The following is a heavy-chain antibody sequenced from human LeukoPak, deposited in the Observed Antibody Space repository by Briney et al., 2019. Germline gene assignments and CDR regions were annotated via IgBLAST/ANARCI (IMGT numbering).Heavy chain of an antibody. Sequence: PSETLSLTCAVYGGSFSGYYWSRIRQPPGKGREWIGEINHSGSTNYNPSLKSRVTISVATSKNQFSLKRSSVTAADTAVYYCARLGYSSGWHPPRYYSGMDVGGQGTTVTVS. J-gene: IGHJ6*02. D-gene: IGHD6-19*01. V-gene: IGHV4-34*01. CDR2: INHSGST. CDR3: ARLGYSSGWHPPRYYSGMDV. CDR1: GGSFSGYY.